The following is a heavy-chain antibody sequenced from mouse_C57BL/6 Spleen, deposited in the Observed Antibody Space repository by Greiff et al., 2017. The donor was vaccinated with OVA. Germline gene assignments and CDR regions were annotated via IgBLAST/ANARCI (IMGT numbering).Heavy chain of an antibody. J-gene: IGHJ2*01. D-gene: IGHD2-4*01. CDR2: IYPGDGGT. CDR3: ARSGYYDNDTYYFDY. CDR1: GYAFSSSW. V-gene: IGHV1-82*01. Sequence: QVQLQQSGPELVKPGASVKISCKASGYAFSSSWMNWVKQRPGKGLEWIGRIYPGDGGTNYNGKFKGKARLTASKSCSTAYMQLSSLTSEECAVYFGARSGYYDNDTYYFDYWGQGTTLTVSS.